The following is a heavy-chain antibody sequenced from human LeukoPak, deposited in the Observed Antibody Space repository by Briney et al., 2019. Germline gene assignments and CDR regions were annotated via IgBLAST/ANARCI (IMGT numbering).Heavy chain of an antibody. V-gene: IGHV4-39*07. CDR2: IYYSGST. CDR3: ARGGGYSYSYFDY. D-gene: IGHD5-18*01. CDR1: GFTFNTYW. Sequence: PGGSLRLSCAASGFTFNTYWMTWVRQPPGKGLEWIGSIYYSGSTYYNPSLKSRVTISVDASKNQFSLKLSSVTAADTAVYYCARGGGYSYSYFDYWGQGTLVTVSS. J-gene: IGHJ4*02.